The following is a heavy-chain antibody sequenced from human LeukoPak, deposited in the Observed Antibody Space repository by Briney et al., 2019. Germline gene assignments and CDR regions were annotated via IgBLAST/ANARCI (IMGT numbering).Heavy chain of an antibody. J-gene: IGHJ3*02. V-gene: IGHV1-45*02. CDR1: GYTFTYRY. CDR2: ITPFNGNT. Sequence: ASVKVSCKASGYTFTYRYLHWVRQAPGQALEWMGWITPFNGNTNYAQKFQDRVTITRDRSMSTAYMELSSLRSEDTAVYYCARSRSRFGGVKHDAFDIWGQGTMVTVSS. D-gene: IGHD3-16*01. CDR3: ARSRSRFGGVKHDAFDI.